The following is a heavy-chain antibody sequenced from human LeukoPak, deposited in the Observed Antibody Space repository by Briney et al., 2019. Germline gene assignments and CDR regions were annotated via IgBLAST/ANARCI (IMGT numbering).Heavy chain of an antibody. CDR3: ARDRAYYDFWSGSPSGYMDV. J-gene: IGHJ6*03. Sequence: SETLSLTCTVSGGSIRRHYWSWIRQPPGKGLEWIGDIYYSGSTNYNPSLKSRVTISVDTSKNQSSLKLSSVTAADTAVYYCARDRAYYDFWSGSPSGYMDVWGKGTTVPVSS. CDR2: IYYSGST. CDR1: GGSIRRHY. V-gene: IGHV4-59*11. D-gene: IGHD3-3*01.